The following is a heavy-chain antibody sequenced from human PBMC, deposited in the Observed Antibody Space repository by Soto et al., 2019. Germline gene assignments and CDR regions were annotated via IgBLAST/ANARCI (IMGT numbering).Heavy chain of an antibody. J-gene: IGHJ5*02. V-gene: IGHV3-7*03. CDR2: IKQDGSEK. D-gene: IGHD2-2*01. CDR3: AKHRDCSTSSCPTGHWFDP. Sequence: GGSLRLSCAASGFTFSSYWMSWVRQAPGKGLEWVANIKQDGSEKYYVDSVKGRFTISRDNAKNTVYLQMSSLRAEDTAVYHCAKHRDCSTSSCPTGHWFDPWGQGTLVTVSS. CDR1: GFTFSSYW.